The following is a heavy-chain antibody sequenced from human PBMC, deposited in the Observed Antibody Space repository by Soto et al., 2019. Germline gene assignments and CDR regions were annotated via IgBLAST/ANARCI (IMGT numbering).Heavy chain of an antibody. CDR2: INPNSGDT. Sequence: APVKVSCKASGYTFTGYYMHWVRQAPGQGLEWMGWINPNSGDTNYAQKFQGRVTMTRDTSISTAYMELSRLKSDDTAVYYCASSRRGLTTVTPFDYWGQGTLVTVSS. CDR3: ASSRRGLTTVTPFDY. D-gene: IGHD4-17*01. J-gene: IGHJ4*02. V-gene: IGHV1-2*02. CDR1: GYTFTGYY.